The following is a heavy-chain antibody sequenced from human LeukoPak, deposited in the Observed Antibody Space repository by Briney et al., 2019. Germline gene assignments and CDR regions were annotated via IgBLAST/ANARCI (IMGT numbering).Heavy chain of an antibody. CDR3: ARLSAAVHLGAFDL. CDR1: GVSISPYY. CDR2: IHTSGSN. J-gene: IGHJ4*02. Sequence: SETLSLTCAVSGVSISPYYWAWIRQPPGKGLEWIGYIHTSGSNNQYPSLKSRVTISVDKSKNHFSLRLTSVTAADTAVYYCARLSAAVHLGAFDLWGQGTLVIVSS. D-gene: IGHD1-26*01. V-gene: IGHV4-4*09.